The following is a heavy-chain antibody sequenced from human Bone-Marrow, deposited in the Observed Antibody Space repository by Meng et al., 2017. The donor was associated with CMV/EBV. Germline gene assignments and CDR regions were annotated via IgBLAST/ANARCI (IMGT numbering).Heavy chain of an antibody. D-gene: IGHD3-22*01. Sequence: TFSSYAMHWVRQAPGKGLEWVAVISYDGSNKYCADSVKGRFTISRDNSKNTLYLQMNSLRAEDTAVYYCARDPGGAYYYDSSGYLDYWGQGTLVTVSS. V-gene: IGHV3-30-3*01. CDR3: ARDPGGAYYYDSSGYLDY. CDR2: ISYDGSNK. CDR1: TFSSYA. J-gene: IGHJ4*02.